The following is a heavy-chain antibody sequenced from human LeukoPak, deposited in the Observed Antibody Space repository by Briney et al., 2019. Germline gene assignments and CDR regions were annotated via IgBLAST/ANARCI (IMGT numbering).Heavy chain of an antibody. CDR2: IYYSGST. J-gene: IGHJ4*02. CDR1: GGSISSSSYY. CDR3: ARQNYDILTGELNYNYYFDY. V-gene: IGHV4-39*01. Sequence: SETLSLTCTVSGGSISSSSYYWGWIRQPPGKGLEWIGSIYYSGSTYYNPSLKSRVTISVDTSKNQFSLKLSSVTAADTAVYYCARQNYDILTGELNYNYYFDYWGQGTLVTVSS. D-gene: IGHD3-9*01.